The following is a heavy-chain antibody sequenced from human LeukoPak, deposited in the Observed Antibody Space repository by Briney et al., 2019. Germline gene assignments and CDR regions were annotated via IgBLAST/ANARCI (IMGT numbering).Heavy chain of an antibody. CDR3: ATYDSWSGYNIAY. CDR1: GFTLSSRW. Sequence: GGSLRLSCVVSGFTLSSRWMMWVRQAPGEGLEWMTNINRDGSEKNYVDSVKGRFTITRDNAENSLYLQMNSLKVENSAIYYCATYDSWSGYNIAYWGQGTLVTVSS. J-gene: IGHJ4*02. V-gene: IGHV3-7*03. CDR2: INRDGSEK. D-gene: IGHD3-3*01.